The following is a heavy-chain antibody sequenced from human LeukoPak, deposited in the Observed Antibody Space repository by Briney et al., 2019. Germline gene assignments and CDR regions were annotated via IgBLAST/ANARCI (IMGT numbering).Heavy chain of an antibody. CDR1: GFTFSSYA. D-gene: IGHD6-13*01. CDR2: ISGSGGST. V-gene: IGHV3-23*01. CDR3: AKDCRSSSWYGGDAFDI. Sequence: PGGSLRLSCAASGFTFSSYAMSWVRQAPGKGLEWVSAISGSGGSTYYADSVKGRFTISRDNSKNTLYLQMNSLRAEDTAVYYCAKDCRSSSWYGGDAFDIWGQGTMVTVSS. J-gene: IGHJ3*02.